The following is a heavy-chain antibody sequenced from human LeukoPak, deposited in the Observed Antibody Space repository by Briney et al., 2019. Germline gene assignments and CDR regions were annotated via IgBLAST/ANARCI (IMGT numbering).Heavy chain of an antibody. CDR3: TREYSSGWPFDF. Sequence: GGSLRLSCAASGFTFSASAVHWVRRASGKGLEWVGRIRSKADTYATSYAASVKGRFTISRDDSKNTAFLPLNSLETEDTAVYYCTREYSSGWPFDFWGQGTLVTVSS. V-gene: IGHV3-73*01. CDR2: IRSKADTYAT. CDR1: GFTFSASA. D-gene: IGHD6-19*01. J-gene: IGHJ4*02.